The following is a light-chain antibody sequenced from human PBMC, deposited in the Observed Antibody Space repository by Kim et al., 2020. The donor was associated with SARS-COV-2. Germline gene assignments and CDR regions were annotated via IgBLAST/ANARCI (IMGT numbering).Light chain of an antibody. J-gene: IGLJ3*02. CDR1: GLSSYY. Sequence: ALGQTVRITCQGDGLSSYYASWYQQKPGQAPVLVIYGKNNRPSGIPDRFSGSSSGNTASLTITGAQAEDEADYYCNSRDSSGNHWVFGGGTQLTVL. CDR2: GKN. V-gene: IGLV3-19*01. CDR3: NSRDSSGNHWV.